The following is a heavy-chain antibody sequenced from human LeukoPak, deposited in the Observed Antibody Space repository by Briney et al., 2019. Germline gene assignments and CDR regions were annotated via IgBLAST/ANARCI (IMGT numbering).Heavy chain of an antibody. J-gene: IGHJ6*02. CDR1: GGSFSGYY. Sequence: PSETLSLTCAVYGGSFSGYYWSWIRQPPGEGLEWIGEINHSGSTNYNPSLKSRVTISVDTSKNQFSLKLSSVTAADTAVYYCARDRSPGYYYYGMDVWGQGTTVTVSS. V-gene: IGHV4-34*01. CDR2: INHSGST. CDR3: ARDRSPGYYYYGMDV. D-gene: IGHD1-14*01.